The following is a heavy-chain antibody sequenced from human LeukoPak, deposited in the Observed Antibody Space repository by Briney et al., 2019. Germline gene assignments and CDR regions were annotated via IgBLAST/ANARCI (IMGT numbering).Heavy chain of an antibody. CDR1: GFTFSSYA. V-gene: IGHV3-23*01. CDR2: ISGSGGST. J-gene: IGHJ4*02. Sequence: GGSLRLSCAASGFTFSSYAMSWVRQAPGKGLEWVSTISGSGGSTYYADSVKGRFTISRDNSKNTLYLQMSSLRAEDTAVYYCAKDRGRYYDSSGYYWGYYFDSWGQGILVTVST. CDR3: AKDRGRYYDSSGYYWGYYFDS. D-gene: IGHD3-22*01.